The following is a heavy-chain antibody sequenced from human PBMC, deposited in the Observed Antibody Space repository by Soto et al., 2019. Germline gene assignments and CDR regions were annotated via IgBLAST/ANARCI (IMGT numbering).Heavy chain of an antibody. V-gene: IGHV1-2*04. CDR2: INPNSGGT. J-gene: IGHJ5*02. CDR3: ARDGYDFWSGSPGGNWFDP. Sequence: ASVKVSCKASGYTFTSYAMHWVRQAPGQGLEWMGWINPNSGGTNYAQKFQGWVTMTRDTSISTAYMELSRLRSDDTAVYYCARDGYDFWSGSPGGNWFDPWGQGTLVTVSS. CDR1: GYTFTSYA. D-gene: IGHD3-3*01.